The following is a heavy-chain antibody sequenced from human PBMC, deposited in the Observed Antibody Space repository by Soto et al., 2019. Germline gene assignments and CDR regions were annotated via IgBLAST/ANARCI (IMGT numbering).Heavy chain of an antibody. CDR1: GYRFTSYW. CDR2: IYPADSDT. CDR3: ARVSMGSSPHYNMDV. J-gene: IGHJ6*02. Sequence: GESLKISCKGSGYRFTSYWIGWVRQMPGKGLEWMGIIYPADSDTRYSPSFQGQVTISADKSISTAYLQWSSLKASDTAMYYCARVSMGSSPHYNMDVWGQGTTVTVSS. V-gene: IGHV5-51*01. D-gene: IGHD6-13*01.